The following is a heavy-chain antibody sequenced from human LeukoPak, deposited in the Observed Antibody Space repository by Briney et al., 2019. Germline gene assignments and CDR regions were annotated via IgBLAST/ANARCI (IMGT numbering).Heavy chain of an antibody. CDR1: GGSISGSTYY. J-gene: IGHJ4*02. Sequence: SETLSLTCTVSGGSISGSTYYWGWIRQPPGKGLEWIGSIYYSGSTYYNPSLKSRVTISVDTSKNQFSLKLNSVTAADTAVYYCARQASDWYFDYWGQGTLVTVSS. CDR2: IYYSGST. V-gene: IGHV4-39*01. CDR3: ARQASDWYFDY. D-gene: IGHD6-19*01.